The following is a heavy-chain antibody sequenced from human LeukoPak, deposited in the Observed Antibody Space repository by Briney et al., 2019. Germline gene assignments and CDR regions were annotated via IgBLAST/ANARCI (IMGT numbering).Heavy chain of an antibody. CDR1: GFTFDDYA. D-gene: IGHD2-15*01. Sequence: GRSLRLSCAASGFTFDDYAMHWVRQAPGKGLKWVSGISWNSGSIGYADSVKGRFTISRDNAKNSLYLQMNSLRAEDMALYYCAKALLRGYCSGGSCHPFDYWGQGTLVTVSS. CDR2: ISWNSGSI. CDR3: AKALLRGYCSGGSCHPFDY. J-gene: IGHJ4*02. V-gene: IGHV3-9*03.